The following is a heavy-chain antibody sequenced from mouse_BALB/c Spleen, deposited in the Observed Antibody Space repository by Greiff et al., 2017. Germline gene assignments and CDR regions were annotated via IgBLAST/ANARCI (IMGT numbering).Heavy chain of an antibody. CDR3: ARRVITTADYYAMDY. J-gene: IGHJ4*01. CDR1: GFSLTSYG. CDR2: IWSGGST. V-gene: IGHV2-2*02. Sequence: VKLVESGPGLVQPSQSLSITCTVSGFSLTSYGVHWVRQSPGKGLEWLGVIWSGGSTDYNAAFISRLSISKDNSKSQVFFKMNSLQANDTAIYYCARRVITTADYYAMDYWGQGTSVTVSS. D-gene: IGHD1-2*01.